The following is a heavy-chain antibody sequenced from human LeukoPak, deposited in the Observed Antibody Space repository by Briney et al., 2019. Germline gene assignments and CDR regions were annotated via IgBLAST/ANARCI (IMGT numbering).Heavy chain of an antibody. CDR1: GYTFTSYD. CDR3: ARGGVMVRGVINYYYYMDV. J-gene: IGHJ6*03. CDR2: MNPNSGNT. V-gene: IGHV1-8*03. D-gene: IGHD3-10*01. Sequence: ASVKVSCKASGYTFTSYDINWVRQAPGQGLEWMGWMNPNSGNTGYAQRFQGRDTITRNTSISTAYMELSSLRSEDTAVYYCARGGVMVRGVINYYYYMDVWGKGTTVTVSS.